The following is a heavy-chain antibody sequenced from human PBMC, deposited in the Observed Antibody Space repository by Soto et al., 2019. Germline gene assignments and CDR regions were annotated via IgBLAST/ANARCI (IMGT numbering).Heavy chain of an antibody. CDR2: ISAYNGNT. CDR3: ARLPFVQYCSGGSCYALPDY. V-gene: IGHV1-18*01. J-gene: IGHJ4*02. CDR1: GYTFTSYG. Sequence: QVQLVQSGAEVKKPGASVNVSCKASGYTFTSYGISWVRQAPGQGLEWMGWISAYNGNTNYAQKLQGRVTMTTDTSTSTAYMELRSLRSDDTAVYYCARLPFVQYCSGGSCYALPDYWGQGTLVTVSS. D-gene: IGHD2-15*01.